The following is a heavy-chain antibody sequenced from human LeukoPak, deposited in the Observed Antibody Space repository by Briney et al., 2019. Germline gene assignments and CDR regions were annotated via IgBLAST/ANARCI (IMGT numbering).Heavy chain of an antibody. V-gene: IGHV3-9*01. D-gene: IGHD5-18*01. J-gene: IGHJ4*02. CDR1: GFTFDDYA. Sequence: PGGSLRLSCAASGFTFDDYAMHWVRRAPGKGLEWVSGISWNSGSIGYADSVKGRFTISRDNAKNSLYLQMNSLRAEDTALYYCAKDKSLGTAFDYWGQGTLVTVSS. CDR2: ISWNSGSI. CDR3: AKDKSLGTAFDY.